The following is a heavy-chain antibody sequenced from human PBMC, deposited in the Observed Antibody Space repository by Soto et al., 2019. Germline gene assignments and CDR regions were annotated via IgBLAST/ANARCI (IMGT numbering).Heavy chain of an antibody. D-gene: IGHD1-20*01. J-gene: IGHJ6*02. CDR3: ARPQELGSRYIGADV. V-gene: IGHV5-51*01. CDR1: GYSFNTYW. Sequence: GESLKISCKGSGYSFNTYWIDWVRQVPGKGLEWMGIIYPGDSDTKYSPSFQGQVTISVDKSTNTAYLQWSSLKASDTAIYYCARPQELGSRYIGADVWGQGTTVTVSS. CDR2: IYPGDSDT.